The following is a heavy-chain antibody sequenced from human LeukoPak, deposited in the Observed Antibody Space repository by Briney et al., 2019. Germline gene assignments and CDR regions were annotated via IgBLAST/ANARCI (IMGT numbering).Heavy chain of an antibody. J-gene: IGHJ2*01. CDR3: AKTGYSSGWYSRVNWYFDL. Sequence: PSETLSLTCAVYGGSFSGYYWSWIRQPPGKGLEWIGEINHSGSITYNPSLKSRVTISVDTSKNQFSLKLSSVTAADTAVYYCAKTGYSSGWYSRVNWYFDLWGRGTLVTVSS. CDR1: GGSFSGYY. V-gene: IGHV4-34*01. D-gene: IGHD6-19*01. CDR2: INHSGSI.